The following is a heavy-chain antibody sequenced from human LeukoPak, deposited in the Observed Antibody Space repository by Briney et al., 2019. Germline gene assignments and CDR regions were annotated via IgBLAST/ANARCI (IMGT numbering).Heavy chain of an antibody. CDR1: GYTFTSYY. D-gene: IGHD5-18*01. J-gene: IGHJ4*02. CDR2: INPSGGST. CDR3: ERDVDTAMARTPYFDY. V-gene: IGHV1-46*01. Sequence: GASVNVSCKASGYTFTSYYMHWVRQAPGQGLEWMGIINPSGGSTSYAQTVQGRVTITSDTATSTVYMELRSLRSEDTAMYYYERDVDTAMARTPYFDYWGQGTLVTVSS.